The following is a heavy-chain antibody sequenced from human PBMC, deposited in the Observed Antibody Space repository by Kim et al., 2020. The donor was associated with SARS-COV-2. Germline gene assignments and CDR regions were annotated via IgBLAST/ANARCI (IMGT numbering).Heavy chain of an antibody. CDR3: ARQGAFDS. Sequence: SETLSLTCTVSGGSINIRNFFWAWIRQPPGKGLEWIARIYYTGSTYYNPSLKSRVTISSDMSKNQFSLRLTSVTAADTAMNYCARQGAFDSWGQARLATV. V-gene: IGHV4-39*01. CDR1: GGSINIRNFF. J-gene: IGHJ5*01. CDR2: IYYTGST.